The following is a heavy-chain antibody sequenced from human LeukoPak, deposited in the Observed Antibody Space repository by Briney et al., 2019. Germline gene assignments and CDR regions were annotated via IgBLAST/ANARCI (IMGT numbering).Heavy chain of an antibody. V-gene: IGHV4-34*01. CDR3: ARERRPIVVVPAARSLGSYFDY. CDR2: INHSGST. CDR1: GGSFSGYY. Sequence: PSETLSLTCAVYGGSFSGYYWSWIRQPPGKGLEWIGEINHSGSTNYNPSLKSRVTISVDTSKNQFSLKLSSVTAADTAVYYCARERRPIVVVPAARSLGSYFDYWGQGTLVTVSS. D-gene: IGHD2-2*01. J-gene: IGHJ4*02.